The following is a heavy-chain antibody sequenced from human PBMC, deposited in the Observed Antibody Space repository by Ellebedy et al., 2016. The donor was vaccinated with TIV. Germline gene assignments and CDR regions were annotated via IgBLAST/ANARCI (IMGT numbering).Heavy chain of an antibody. V-gene: IGHV1-18*04. J-gene: IGHJ4*02. Sequence: AASVKVSCKTSGYTFTNYGISWVRQAPGQGLEWMGWVSTNNGNTNYAQKFQGRVTMTTDTSTSTAYMDLRSLRSDDTAMYYCARDHASIVATAGFDYWGQGSLVTVSS. CDR3: ARDHASIVATAGFDY. CDR1: GYTFTNYG. CDR2: VSTNNGNT. D-gene: IGHD2-21*01.